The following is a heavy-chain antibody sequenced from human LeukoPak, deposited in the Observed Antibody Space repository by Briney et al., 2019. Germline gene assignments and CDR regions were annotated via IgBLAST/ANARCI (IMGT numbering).Heavy chain of an antibody. V-gene: IGHV4-59*01. D-gene: IGHD3-9*01. Sequence: PSETLSLTCTVSGGSISSYYWSWIRQPPGKGLEWIGYIYYSGSTNYNPSLKSRVIISVDTSKNQFSLKLSSVTAADTAVYYCARAGPRYFDWLGYWGQGTLVTVSS. CDR3: ARAGPRYFDWLGY. CDR2: IYYSGST. J-gene: IGHJ4*02. CDR1: GGSISSYY.